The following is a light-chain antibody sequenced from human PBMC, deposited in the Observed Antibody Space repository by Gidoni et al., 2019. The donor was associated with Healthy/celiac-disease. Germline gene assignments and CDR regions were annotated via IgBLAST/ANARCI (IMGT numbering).Light chain of an antibody. J-gene: IGKJ3*01. Sequence: DIVMTQSPDSLAVSLGERATINCKSSQSVLYRSNNKNDLAWYQQKPGQPPKLLIYWASTRESGVPDRFSGSGSGTDFTLTISSLQAEDVAVYYCQQYYSTPCTFGPGTKVDIK. CDR2: WAS. CDR1: QSVLYRSNNKND. CDR3: QQYYSTPCT. V-gene: IGKV4-1*01.